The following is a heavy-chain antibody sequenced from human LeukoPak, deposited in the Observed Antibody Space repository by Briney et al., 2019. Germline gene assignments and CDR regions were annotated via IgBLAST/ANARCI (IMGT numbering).Heavy chain of an antibody. J-gene: IGHJ4*02. CDR2: ITSNGGST. D-gene: IGHD3-16*02. V-gene: IGHV3-64*01. CDR3: TRGPGYDYVWGSYRVDY. CDR1: GFTFSSYA. Sequence: GGSLRLSCAASGFTFSSYAMSWVRQAPGRGLEYVSAITSNGGSTFYANSVKGRFTISRDNSKNTLYLQMGSLRAEDMAVYYCTRGPGYDYVWGSYRVDYWGQGTLVTVSS.